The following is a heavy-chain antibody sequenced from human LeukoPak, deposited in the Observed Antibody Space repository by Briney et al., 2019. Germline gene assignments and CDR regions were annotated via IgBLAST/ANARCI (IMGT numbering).Heavy chain of an antibody. D-gene: IGHD3-10*01. CDR1: GYSINSGYY. CDR2: IHHSGST. Sequence: AETLSLTCIVSGYSINSGYYWGWIRQPPGKGLEWIGNIHHSGSTYYNPSLKSRLTISVDTSNNHFSLKLTSVNAIDTTVYYYARDVKGYYYGSGIDFWRQVTLVTVSS. J-gene: IGHJ4*02. CDR3: ARDVKGYYYGSGIDF. V-gene: IGHV4-38-2*02.